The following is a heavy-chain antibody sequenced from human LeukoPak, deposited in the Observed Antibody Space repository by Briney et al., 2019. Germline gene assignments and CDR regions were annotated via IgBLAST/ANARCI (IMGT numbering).Heavy chain of an antibody. J-gene: IGHJ3*02. V-gene: IGHV4-39*07. CDR1: GASISSCSNY. CDR3: ARSDGYGLVGI. CDR2: IYCSGST. Sequence: SETLSLTCSVSGASISSCSNYWGWIRQPPGKTLVWFGCIYCSGSTYYNPSLKSRVILIIYTPKNHLSLTLSSVTAADTDVYYCARSDGYGLVGIWGQGTMVTVSS. D-gene: IGHD3-10*01.